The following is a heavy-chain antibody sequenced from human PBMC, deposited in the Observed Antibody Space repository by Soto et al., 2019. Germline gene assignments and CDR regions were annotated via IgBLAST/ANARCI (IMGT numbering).Heavy chain of an antibody. V-gene: IGHV3-21*01. CDR3: ARDRHSSSWYVDY. CDR2: ISSSSSYI. CDR1: GFTFSSCS. D-gene: IGHD6-13*01. J-gene: IGHJ4*02. Sequence: GGSLRLSCAASGFTFSSCSMNWVRQAPGKGLEWVSSISSSSSYIYYADSVKGRFTISRDNAENSLYLQMNSLRAEDTAVYYCARDRHSSSWYVDYWGQGTLVTVSS.